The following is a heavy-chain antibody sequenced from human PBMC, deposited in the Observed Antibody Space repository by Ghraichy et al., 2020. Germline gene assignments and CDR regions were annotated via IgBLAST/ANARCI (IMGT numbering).Heavy chain of an antibody. CDR1: GGSISSGGYY. V-gene: IGHV4-31*03. CDR3: ARDKKRHGGGFDP. D-gene: IGHD6-25*01. CDR2: IYYSGST. J-gene: IGHJ5*02. Sequence: SETLSLTCTVSGGSISSGGYYWSWIRQHPGKGLEWIGYIYYSGSTYYNPSLKSRVTISVDTSKNQFSLKLSSVTAADTAVYYCARDKKRHGGGFDPWAQGTLVTVSS.